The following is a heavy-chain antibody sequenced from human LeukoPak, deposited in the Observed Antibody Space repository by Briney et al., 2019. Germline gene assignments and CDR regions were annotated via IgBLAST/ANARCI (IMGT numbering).Heavy chain of an antibody. D-gene: IGHD3-22*01. CDR3: AKDRYYYDSSGYYYWFDP. J-gene: IGHJ5*02. CDR2: ISGSGGST. V-gene: IGHV3-23*01. Sequence: PGGSLRPSCAASGFTFSSYAMSWVRQAPGKGLEWVSAISGSGGSTYYADSVKGRFTISRDNSKNTLYLQMNSLRAEDTAVYYCAKDRYYYDSSGYYYWFDPWGQGTLVTVSS. CDR1: GFTFSSYA.